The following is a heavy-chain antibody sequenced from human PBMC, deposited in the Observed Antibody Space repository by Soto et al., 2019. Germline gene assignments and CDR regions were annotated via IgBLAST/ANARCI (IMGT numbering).Heavy chain of an antibody. J-gene: IGHJ4*02. V-gene: IGHV1-46*01. CDR1: GYTFTSYY. Sequence: QVQLVQSGAEVKKPGASVKVSCKASGYTFTSYYMHWVRQAPGQGLEWMGIINPSGGSTSYAQKFRGRVXXTXDXXTSTVYMELSSLRSEDTAVYYGARARAVADDSLDYWGQGTLVTVSS. CDR3: ARARAVADDSLDY. D-gene: IGHD6-19*01. CDR2: INPSGGST.